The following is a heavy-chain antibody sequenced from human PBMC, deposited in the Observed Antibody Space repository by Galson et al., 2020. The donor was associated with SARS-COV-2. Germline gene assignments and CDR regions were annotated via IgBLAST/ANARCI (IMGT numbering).Heavy chain of an antibody. CDR3: ARERGGWGDLIDY. CDR2: IIPIFGTA. Sequence: ASVKVSCKASGGTFSNYGVSWVRQAPGQGLEWMGGIIPIFGTANYAQKFQGRVTITTDESTNTAYMELSSLRSEDTAVYYCARERGGWGDLIDYWGQGTLVTVSS. V-gene: IGHV1-69*05. CDR1: GGTFSNYG. J-gene: IGHJ4*02. D-gene: IGHD3-10*01.